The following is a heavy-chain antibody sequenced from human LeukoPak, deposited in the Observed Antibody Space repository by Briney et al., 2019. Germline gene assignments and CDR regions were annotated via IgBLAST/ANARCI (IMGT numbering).Heavy chain of an antibody. CDR1: GGSISSYY. Sequence: SETLSLTCTVSGGSISSYYWSWIRQPPGKGLEWIGYIYYSGSPNYNPSLKSRVTISLDTSKNQFSLKLSPVTAADTAVYYCARHGGSYSFDYWGQGTLVTVSS. CDR3: ARHGGSYSFDY. D-gene: IGHD1-26*01. V-gene: IGHV4-59*08. J-gene: IGHJ4*02. CDR2: IYYSGSP.